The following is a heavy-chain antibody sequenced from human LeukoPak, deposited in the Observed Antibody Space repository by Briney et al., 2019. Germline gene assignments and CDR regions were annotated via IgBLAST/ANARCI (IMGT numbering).Heavy chain of an antibody. V-gene: IGHV3-21*01. CDR3: ARVERFYVRNSNLFDY. D-gene: IGHD3-3*01. Sequence: GGSLRLSCAASGFTFSSYSMNWVRQAPGKGLEWVSSISSSSSYIYYADSVKGRFTISRDNAKNSLYLQMNSLRAEDTAVYYCARVERFYVRNSNLFDYWDQGTLVTVTS. CDR1: GFTFSSYS. CDR2: ISSSSSYI. J-gene: IGHJ4*02.